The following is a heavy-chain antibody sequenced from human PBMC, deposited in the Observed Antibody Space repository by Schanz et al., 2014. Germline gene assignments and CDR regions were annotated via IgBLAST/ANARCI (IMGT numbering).Heavy chain of an antibody. CDR2: IKSKTDGGTR. CDR3: AADLWFGAVWGVW. CDR1: GFTLNNAW. V-gene: IGHV3-15*01. Sequence: EVQLVESGGGLVKPGGSLRLSCATSGFTLNNAWMNWVRQAPGKGLQWVARIKSKTDGGTRDYAAPVKGRFTISTDDSKTTVYLQMNSLQTGDTADNSCAADLWFGAVWGVWWGQGTLVTVSS. D-gene: IGHD3-10*01. J-gene: IGHJ4*02.